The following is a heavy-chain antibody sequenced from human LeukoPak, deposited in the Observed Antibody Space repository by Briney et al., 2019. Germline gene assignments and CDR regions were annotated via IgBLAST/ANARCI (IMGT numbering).Heavy chain of an antibody. CDR3: ARLQRITMIVVVTEAFDI. CDR2: THYSGST. Sequence: SQTLSLTCTVSGGSLSRYYRSWIRQPPGKGLEWIGYTHYSGSTNYNPSLKSRVTISVDTSKNQFSLKLSSVTAADTAVYYCARLQRITMIVVVTEAFDIWGQGTMVTVSS. D-gene: IGHD3-22*01. J-gene: IGHJ3*02. V-gene: IGHV4-59*01. CDR1: GGSLSRYY.